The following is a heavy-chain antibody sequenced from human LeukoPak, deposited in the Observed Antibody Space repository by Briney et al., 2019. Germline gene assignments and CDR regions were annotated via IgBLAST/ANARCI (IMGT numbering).Heavy chain of an antibody. D-gene: IGHD1-26*01. CDR1: GGSISSSSYY. Sequence: SETLSLTCTVSGGSISSSSYYWGWIRQPPGKGLEWIGSIYHSGSTYYNPSLKSRVTISVDTSKNQFSLKLSSVTAADTAVYYCARGVVGAVAFDYWGQGTLVTVSS. CDR2: IYHSGST. J-gene: IGHJ4*02. V-gene: IGHV4-39*07. CDR3: ARGVVGAVAFDY.